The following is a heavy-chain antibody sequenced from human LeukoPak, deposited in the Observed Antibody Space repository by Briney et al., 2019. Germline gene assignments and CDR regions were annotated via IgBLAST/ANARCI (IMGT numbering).Heavy chain of an antibody. CDR2: ISAYNGNT. J-gene: IGHJ4*02. CDR3: ARSPGLRSSFDS. D-gene: IGHD5/OR15-5a*01. CDR1: GYTFTGYY. Sequence: GASVKVSCKASGYTFTGYYMHWVRQAPGQGLEWMGWISAYNGNTNYAQKVQGRITMTTDTSTSTAYMEMRSLRSDDTAVYYCARSPGLRSSFDSWGQGTLVTVSS. V-gene: IGHV1-18*04.